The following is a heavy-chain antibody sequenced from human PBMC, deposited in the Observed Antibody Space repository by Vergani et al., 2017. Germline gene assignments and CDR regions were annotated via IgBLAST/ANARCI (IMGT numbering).Heavy chain of an antibody. CDR2: ISGSGGST. CDR1: GFTFSSYA. J-gene: IGHJ4*02. D-gene: IGHD6-6*01. Sequence: EVQLLESGGGLVQPGGSLRLSCAASGFTFSSYAMSWVRQAPGKGLEWVSAISGSGGSTYYADSGKGRFTISRDNSKNTLYLQMNSLRAEDTAIYYCAKLPIQAARAPSDYWGQGTLVTVSS. CDR3: AKLPIQAARAPSDY. V-gene: IGHV3-23*01.